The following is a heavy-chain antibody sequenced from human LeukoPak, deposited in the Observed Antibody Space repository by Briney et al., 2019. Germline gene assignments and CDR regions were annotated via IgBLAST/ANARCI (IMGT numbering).Heavy chain of an antibody. CDR3: ASPVPRETEEDPYYYFDH. Sequence: SETLSLTCTVSGFSMNIGYYWGWIRQPPGKGLEWIGSIYHSGSTYYNPSLKSRVTISVDTSKNQFSLKLSSVTAADTAVYYCASPVPRETEEDPYYYFDHWGQGTLVTVSS. V-gene: IGHV4-38-2*02. CDR1: GFSMNIGYY. J-gene: IGHJ4*02. D-gene: IGHD2-21*01. CDR2: IYHSGST.